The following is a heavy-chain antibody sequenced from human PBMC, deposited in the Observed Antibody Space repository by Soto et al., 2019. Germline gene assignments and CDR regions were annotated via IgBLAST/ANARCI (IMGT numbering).Heavy chain of an antibody. CDR3: AKDGAVNAFDI. CDR2: ISYDGSNK. Sequence: PGGSLRLSCAASGFTFSSYGMHWVRQAPGKGLEWVAVISYDGSNKYYADSVKGRFTISRDNSKNTLYLQMNSLRAEGTAVYYCAKDGAVNAFDIWGQGTMVTVSS. CDR1: GFTFSSYG. J-gene: IGHJ3*02. D-gene: IGHD4-17*01. V-gene: IGHV3-30*18.